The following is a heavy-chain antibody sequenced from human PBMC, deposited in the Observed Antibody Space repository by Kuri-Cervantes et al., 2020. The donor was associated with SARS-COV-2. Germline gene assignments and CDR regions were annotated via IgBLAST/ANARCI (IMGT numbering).Heavy chain of an antibody. CDR2: ISGSGGST. V-gene: IGHV3-23*01. CDR1: GFTFSSYG. Sequence: GESLKISCAASGFTFSSYGMHWVRQAPGKGLEWVSAISGSGGSTYYADSVKGRFTISRDNSKNTLYLQMNSLRAEDTAVYYCAKSGEDRYYYYYYMDVWGKGTTVTVSS. J-gene: IGHJ6*03. CDR3: AKSGEDRYYYYYYMDV. D-gene: IGHD1-26*01.